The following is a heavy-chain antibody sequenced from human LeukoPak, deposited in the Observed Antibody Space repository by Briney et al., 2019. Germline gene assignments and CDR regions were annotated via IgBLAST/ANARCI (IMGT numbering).Heavy chain of an antibody. CDR3: AKAEGKNPTGGRWLD. CDR2: HSGSGGYT. J-gene: IGHJ4*02. D-gene: IGHD6-19*01. V-gene: IGHV3-23*01. Sequence: GGSLRLSCAASGFSFSTYAMTWVRQAPGMGLESVSAHSGSGGYTYYADSVKGRLHISRDNSKNTLYLQMNSLRAEDTAIYYCAKAEGKNPTGGRWLDWGQGTLVTVSS. CDR1: GFSFSTYA.